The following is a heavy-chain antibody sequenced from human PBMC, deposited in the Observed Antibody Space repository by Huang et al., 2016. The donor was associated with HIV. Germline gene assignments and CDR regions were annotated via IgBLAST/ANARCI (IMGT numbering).Heavy chain of an antibody. J-gene: IGHJ5*02. Sequence: QVRLQESGPGLVKPSETLSLSCTVSGDSVSSHYWGWIRPPPGKGLEWLGTGYDSVTTKDNPRLKSRITISVDTSKNGFSLNITSVSAADTAMYFCVRDQGRLAVGGIDNWFDPWGQGALVTVSS. CDR2: GYDSVTT. V-gene: IGHV4-59*02. CDR3: VRDQGRLAVGGIDNWFDP. CDR1: GDSVSSHY. D-gene: IGHD6-19*01.